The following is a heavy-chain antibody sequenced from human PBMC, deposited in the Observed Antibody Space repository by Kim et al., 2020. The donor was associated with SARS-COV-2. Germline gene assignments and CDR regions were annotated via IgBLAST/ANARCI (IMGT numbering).Heavy chain of an antibody. CDR3: NIVISTDSAFSSVDV. V-gene: IGHV3-73*01. D-gene: IGHD3-10*01. CDR1: GFTFSIYG. Sequence: WGSLRLSCAASGFTFSIYGIHWVRQASGNGLEWVGGIRNNANSYETTYSVSVRCSFFISIVDYTYNPYMTMHKLNTKDASFFYCNIVISTDSAFSSVDV. CDR2: IRNNANSYET. J-gene: IGHJ3*01.